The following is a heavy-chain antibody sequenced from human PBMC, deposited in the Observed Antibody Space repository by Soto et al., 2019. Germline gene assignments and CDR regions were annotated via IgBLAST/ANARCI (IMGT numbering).Heavy chain of an antibody. V-gene: IGHV3-7*01. CDR1: GFTFSRYW. Sequence: GGSLRLSCAASGFTFSRYWISWVRQAPGKGLEWVANIKQDGSEKYYVDSVKGRFTISRDNAKNSLYLQMNSLRAEDTAVYYCARDRGHYDILTGLIWGQGTMVTVSS. CDR3: ARDRGHYDILTGLI. CDR2: IKQDGSEK. D-gene: IGHD3-9*01. J-gene: IGHJ3*02.